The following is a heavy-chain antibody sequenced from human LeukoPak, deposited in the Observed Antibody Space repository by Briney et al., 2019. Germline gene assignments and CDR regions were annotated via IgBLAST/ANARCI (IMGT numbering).Heavy chain of an antibody. V-gene: IGHV1-2*02. CDR3: ARDLGRDGSTTDY. D-gene: IGHD5-24*01. Sequence: GASVKVSCKASGYTFTGYYMHGVRQAPGQGLEWMGWINPNSGGTNYAQKFQGRVTMTRDTSISTAYMELSRLRSDDTAVYYCARDLGRDGSTTDYWGQGTLVTVSS. CDR2: INPNSGGT. CDR1: GYTFTGYY. J-gene: IGHJ4*02.